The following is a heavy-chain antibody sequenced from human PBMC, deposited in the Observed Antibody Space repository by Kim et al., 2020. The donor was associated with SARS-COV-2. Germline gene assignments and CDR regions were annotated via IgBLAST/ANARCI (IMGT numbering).Heavy chain of an antibody. Sequence: GGSLRLSCAASGFTFSSYAMHWVRQAPGKGLEWVAVISYDGSNKYYADSVKGRFTISRDNSKNTLYLQMNSLRAEDTAVYYCARCLGPEDYWGQGTLVTVSS. CDR2: ISYDGSNK. V-gene: IGHV3-30-3*01. CDR3: ARCLGPEDY. CDR1: GFTFSSYA. J-gene: IGHJ4*02.